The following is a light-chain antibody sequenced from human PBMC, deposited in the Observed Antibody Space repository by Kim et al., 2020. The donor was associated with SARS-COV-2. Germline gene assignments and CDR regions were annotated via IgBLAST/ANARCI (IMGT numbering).Light chain of an antibody. CDR3: LQHNTYPIT. Sequence: ASVGNRVTITCRASQDIRDDLGWYQQNPRRAPTRLIYGASSLRSGVPSRFSGRGSVTEFTLTISSLQPEDFATYFCLQHNTYPITFGQGTRLEIK. CDR1: QDIRDD. V-gene: IGKV1-17*01. J-gene: IGKJ5*01. CDR2: GAS.